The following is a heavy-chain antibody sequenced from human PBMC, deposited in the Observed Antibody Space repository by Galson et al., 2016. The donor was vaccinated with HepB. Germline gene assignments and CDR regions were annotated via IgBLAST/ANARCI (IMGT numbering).Heavy chain of an antibody. D-gene: IGHD3/OR15-3a*01. Sequence: SLRLSCAASGFTFSSYAMHWVRQAPGKGLEWVATISYDGSNKYYADSVKGRFTVSRDSSKNTLYLQMNSLRAEDTALYYCAKDGYYDFWKVVDYWGQGTLVTVSS. CDR3: AKDGYYDFWKVVDY. CDR1: GFTFSSYA. J-gene: IGHJ4*02. CDR2: ISYDGSNK. V-gene: IGHV3-30*18.